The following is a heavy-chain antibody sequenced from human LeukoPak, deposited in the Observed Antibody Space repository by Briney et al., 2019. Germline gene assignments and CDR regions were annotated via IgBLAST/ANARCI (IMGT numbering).Heavy chain of an antibody. V-gene: IGHV1-8*01. CDR1: GYTFTSYD. CDR2: MNPNSGNT. D-gene: IGHD3-10*01. Sequence: ASVKVSCKASGYTFTSYDINWVRQATGQGLEWMGWMNPNSGNTGYAQKFQGRVTMTRNTSIGTAYMELSSLRSEDTAVYYCARGIRMVRGVPPVYYFDYWGQGTLVTVSS. J-gene: IGHJ4*02. CDR3: ARGIRMVRGVPPVYYFDY.